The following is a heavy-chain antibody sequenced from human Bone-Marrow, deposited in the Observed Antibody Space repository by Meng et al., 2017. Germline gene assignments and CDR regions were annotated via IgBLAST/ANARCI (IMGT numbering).Heavy chain of an antibody. CDR1: GGSISSSSYY. D-gene: IGHD6-19*01. J-gene: IGHJ4*02. Sequence: SETLSLTCTVSGGSISSSSYYWGWIRQPPGKGLEWIGSIYYSGSTYYNPSLKSRVTISVDTSKNQFSLKLSSVTAADTAVYYCAKERLIYSSGWYWPRDGYWGQGTLVTVSS. V-gene: IGHV4-39*07. CDR2: IYYSGST. CDR3: AKERLIYSSGWYWPRDGY.